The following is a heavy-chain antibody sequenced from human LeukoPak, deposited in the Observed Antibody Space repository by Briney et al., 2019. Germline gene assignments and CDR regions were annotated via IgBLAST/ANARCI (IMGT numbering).Heavy chain of an antibody. CDR2: INPNSGVT. D-gene: IGHD1-7*01. Sequence: ASVKVSCKASGYTFIDYFIHWMRQTPGQGLEWLGWINPNSGVTRYAQKFRDRVTMTRDTAAYMELSSLKSDDTAMYYCVRAVSGTLGGAFDIWGQGTAVTVSS. J-gene: IGHJ3*02. CDR3: VRAVSGTLGGAFDI. CDR1: GYTFIDYF. V-gene: IGHV1-2*02.